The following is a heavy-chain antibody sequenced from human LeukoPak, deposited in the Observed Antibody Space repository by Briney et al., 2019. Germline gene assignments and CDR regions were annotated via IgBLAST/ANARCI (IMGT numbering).Heavy chain of an antibody. CDR1: GFTFTSYS. CDR3: ARGDDFWGDRDAFDI. Sequence: GGSLRLSCAASGFTFTSYSMHWGRQTPGEGLEWVSSINTDGRYKLYADSVKGRFTISRDDAKNSLYLQMNSLRVEDTALYYCARGDDFWGDRDAFDIWGQGTMVTVSS. V-gene: IGHV3-21*01. J-gene: IGHJ3*02. D-gene: IGHD3-3*01. CDR2: INTDGRYK.